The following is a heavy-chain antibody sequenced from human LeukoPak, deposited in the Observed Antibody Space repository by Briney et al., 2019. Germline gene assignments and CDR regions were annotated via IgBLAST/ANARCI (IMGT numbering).Heavy chain of an antibody. J-gene: IGHJ6*02. Sequence: PSDPLSLPCAVYCVSYRGYYWRWLRQPPGKGLEWIGEINHSGSPNYNRSLKCRAPISVDTSKNQFPLKLSSVTAADTAVYYCARERNIVVVPAAGYGMDVWGQGTTVTVSS. CDR3: ARERNIVVVPAAGYGMDV. CDR1: CVSYRGYY. V-gene: IGHV4-34*01. D-gene: IGHD2-2*01. CDR2: INHSGSP.